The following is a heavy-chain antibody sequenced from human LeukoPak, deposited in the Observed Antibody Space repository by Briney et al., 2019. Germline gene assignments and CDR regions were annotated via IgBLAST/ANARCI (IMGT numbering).Heavy chain of an antibody. J-gene: IGHJ4*02. V-gene: IGHV1-2*02. D-gene: IGHD6-19*01. CDR2: INPNSGGT. CDR1: GYTFTGYY. Sequence: ASVKVSCKASGYTFTGYYMHWVRQAPGQGLEWMGWINPNSGGTNYAQKFQGRVTMTRDTSISTAYMELSRLRSDDTAVYYCARAKSVRYSSGWYTDYWGQGTLVTVSS. CDR3: ARAKSVRYSSGWYTDY.